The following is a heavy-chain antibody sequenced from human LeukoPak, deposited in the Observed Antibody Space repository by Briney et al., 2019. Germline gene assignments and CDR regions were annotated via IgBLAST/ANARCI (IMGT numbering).Heavy chain of an antibody. CDR1: GGSISSGSYY. CDR2: IYYSGST. CDR3: ASLSGPLGDNWFDP. Sequence: SQTLSLTCTVSGGSISSGSYYWGWIRQPPGKGLEWIGSIYYSGSTYYNPSLKSRVTLSVDTSKNQFSLKLSSVTAADTAVYYCASLSGPLGDNWFDPWGQGTLVTVSS. D-gene: IGHD3-16*01. J-gene: IGHJ5*02. V-gene: IGHV4-39*01.